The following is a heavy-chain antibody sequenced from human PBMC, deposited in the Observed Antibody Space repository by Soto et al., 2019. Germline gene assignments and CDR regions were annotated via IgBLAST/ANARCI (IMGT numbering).Heavy chain of an antibody. J-gene: IGHJ6*02. D-gene: IGHD6-13*01. V-gene: IGHV4-31*03. CDR3: ASGEQQLSYYYGMDV. Sequence: QVQLQESGPGLVKPSQTLSLTCTVSGGSISSGGYYWSWIRQHPGKGLEWIGYIYYSGSTYYNPSRMCRFTISVYTSKNQYALKLSSVTAAETAVYYCASGEQQLSYYYGMDVWGQWTTVTVSS. CDR2: IYYSGST. CDR1: GGSISSGGYY.